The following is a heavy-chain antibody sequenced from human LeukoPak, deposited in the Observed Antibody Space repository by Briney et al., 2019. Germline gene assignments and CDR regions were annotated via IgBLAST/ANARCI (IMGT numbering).Heavy chain of an antibody. CDR3: ARGPGPADDGGGYCFDY. Sequence: ASVNVSCKASGYTFTSYYLYWVRQAPGQGLEWMGVINPSGGSTTSAQKFQGRVTMTRDTSTSTVYMELRSLRSEDTAVYYCARGPGPADDGGGYCFDYWGQGTLVTVSS. CDR1: GYTFTSYY. CDR2: INPSGGST. D-gene: IGHD3-22*01. V-gene: IGHV1-46*01. J-gene: IGHJ4*02.